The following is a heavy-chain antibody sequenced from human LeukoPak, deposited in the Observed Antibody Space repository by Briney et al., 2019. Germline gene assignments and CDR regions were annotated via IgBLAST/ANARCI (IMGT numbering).Heavy chain of an antibody. J-gene: IGHJ4*02. D-gene: IGHD3-10*01. CDR1: GFTLSNHA. V-gene: IGHV3-23*01. Sequence: GGSLRLSCAASGFTLSNHAMIWVRQAPGKGLEWVSSISGSGAMTYYADSVKGRFTISRDNAMDTLYLQMNSLRADDTAVYYCAKDRVDGSGSYYQIDYWGQGTLVTVSS. CDR3: AKDRVDGSGSYYQIDY. CDR2: ISGSGAMT.